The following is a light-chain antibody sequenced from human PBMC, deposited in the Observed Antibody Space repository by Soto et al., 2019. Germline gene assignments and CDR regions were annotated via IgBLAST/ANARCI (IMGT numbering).Light chain of an antibody. Sequence: DIQMTQSPSTLSASVGDRVTITCRASQSISRWLAWSQQKPWKAPKLLIYDASTLEVGVPSRFSGSASGTEFTLTISSLQPDDFATYYCQQYNSVRWTFGQGTKVDIK. CDR3: QQYNSVRWT. CDR1: QSISRW. CDR2: DAS. J-gene: IGKJ1*01. V-gene: IGKV1-5*01.